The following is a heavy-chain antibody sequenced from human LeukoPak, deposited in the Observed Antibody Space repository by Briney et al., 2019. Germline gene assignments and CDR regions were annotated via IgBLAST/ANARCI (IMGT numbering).Heavy chain of an antibody. D-gene: IGHD4-23*01. CDR3: ARVAVVTLFNYYYYMDV. J-gene: IGHJ6*03. V-gene: IGHV1-69*05. CDR1: GGTFSSYA. Sequence: SVKVSCKASGGTFSSYAISRVRQAPGQGLEWMGGIIPIFGTANYAQKFQGRVTITTDESTSTAYMELSSLRSEDTAVYYRARVAVVTLFNYYYYMDVWGKGTTVTVSS. CDR2: IIPIFGTA.